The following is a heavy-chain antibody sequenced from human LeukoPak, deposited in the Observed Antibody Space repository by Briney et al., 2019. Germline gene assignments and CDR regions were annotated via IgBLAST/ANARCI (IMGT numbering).Heavy chain of an antibody. Sequence: ASVKVSCKASGYTFTSHGISWVRQAPGQGLEWMGWISAYNGNTNYAQKLQGRVTMTTDTSTSTAYMELRSLRSDDTAVYYCARPLIGCSSTSCTWGGWFDPWGQGTLVTVSS. D-gene: IGHD2-2*01. CDR2: ISAYNGNT. CDR3: ARPLIGCSSTSCTWGGWFDP. V-gene: IGHV1-18*01. CDR1: GYTFTSHG. J-gene: IGHJ5*02.